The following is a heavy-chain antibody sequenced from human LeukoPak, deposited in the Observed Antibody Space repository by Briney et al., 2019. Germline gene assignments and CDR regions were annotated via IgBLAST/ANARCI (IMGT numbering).Heavy chain of an antibody. CDR1: GYSISSGYY. V-gene: IGHV4-38-2*02. CDR2: IDHSGST. D-gene: IGHD3-10*01. Sequence: SETLSLTCTVSGYSISSGYYWGWIRQPPGKGLEWTGSIDHSGSTYYNPSLKSRITISLDTSKNQFSLNLSSVTAADTAVYYCARAGVLWFGELFPFDPWGQGTLVTVSS. J-gene: IGHJ5*02. CDR3: ARAGVLWFGELFPFDP.